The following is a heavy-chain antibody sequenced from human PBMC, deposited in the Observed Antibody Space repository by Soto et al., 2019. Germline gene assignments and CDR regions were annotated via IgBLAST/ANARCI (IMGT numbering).Heavy chain of an antibody. CDR3: ARRVGSTYYYGSGSYYNEANWFDP. CDR2: IYYSGST. D-gene: IGHD3-10*01. CDR1: GGSISSYY. Sequence: TSETLSLTCTVSGGSISSYYWSWIRQPPGKGLEWIGYIYYSGSTNYNPSLKSRVTISVDTSKNQFSLKLSSVTAADTAVYYCARRVGSTYYYGSGSYYNEANWFDPWGQGTLVTVSS. J-gene: IGHJ5*02. V-gene: IGHV4-59*08.